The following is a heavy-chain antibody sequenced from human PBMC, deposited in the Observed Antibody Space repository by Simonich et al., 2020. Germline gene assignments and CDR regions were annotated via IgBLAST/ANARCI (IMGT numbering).Heavy chain of an antibody. Sequence: QVQLQQWGAGLLKPSETLSLTCAVYGGSFSGYYWSWIRQPPGKGLEGIGEINHSGRTNYNPSLKSRVTISVDTSKNQFSLELSSVTAADTAVYYCARGKGWKNAFDIWGQGTMVTVSS. D-gene: IGHD1-1*01. V-gene: IGHV4-34*01. CDR1: GGSFSGYY. J-gene: IGHJ3*02. CDR3: ARGKGWKNAFDI. CDR2: INHSGRT.